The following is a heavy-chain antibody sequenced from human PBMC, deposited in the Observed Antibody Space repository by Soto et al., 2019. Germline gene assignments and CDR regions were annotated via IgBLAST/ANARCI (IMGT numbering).Heavy chain of an antibody. CDR1: GGTFSSYA. Sequence: QVQLVQSGAEVKKPGSSVKVSCKASGGTFSSYAISWVRQAPGQGLEWMGGIIPIFGTADYAQKFQGRVTITGDESTSTAYVELSSLRSEDTAVYYCTSHSGSSPEGRYYYGMDVWGEGTTGTVSS. D-gene: IGHD1-26*01. CDR3: TSHSGSSPEGRYYYGMDV. J-gene: IGHJ6*04. CDR2: IIPIFGTA. V-gene: IGHV1-69*12.